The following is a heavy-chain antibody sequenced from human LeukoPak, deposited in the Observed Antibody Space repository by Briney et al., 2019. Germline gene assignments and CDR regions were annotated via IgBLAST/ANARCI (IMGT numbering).Heavy chain of an antibody. D-gene: IGHD3-22*01. CDR1: GGSISSYY. CDR2: IYYSGST. Sequence: SETLSLTCTVSGGSISSYYWSWIRQPPGKGLEWLGYIYYSGSTNYNPSLKSRVTISVDTSKNQFSLKLTSVTAADTAVYYCAREGYDSTGYWYYFDCWGQGTLVTVSS. CDR3: AREGYDSTGYWYYFDC. J-gene: IGHJ4*02. V-gene: IGHV4-59*12.